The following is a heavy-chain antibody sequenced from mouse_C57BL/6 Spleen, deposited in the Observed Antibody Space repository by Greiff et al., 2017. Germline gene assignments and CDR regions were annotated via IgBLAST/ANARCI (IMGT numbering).Heavy chain of an antibody. CDR2: IYPGSGST. CDR1: GYTFTSYW. Sequence: LQQPGAELVKPGASVKMSCKASGYTFTSYWITWVKQRPGQGLEWIGDIYPGSGSTNYNEKFKSKATLTVDTSSSTAYMQLSSLTSEDSAVYYCARIYYYGSDAMDYWGQGTSVTVSS. V-gene: IGHV1-55*01. CDR3: ARIYYYGSDAMDY. J-gene: IGHJ4*01. D-gene: IGHD1-1*01.